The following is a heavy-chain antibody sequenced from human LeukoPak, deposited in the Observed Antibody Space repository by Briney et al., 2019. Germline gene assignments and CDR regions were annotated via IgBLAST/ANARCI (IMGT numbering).Heavy chain of an antibody. Sequence: GGSLGLSCAASGFTFSSYSMNWVRQAPGKGLEWVSYISSSGSTIYYADSVKGRFTISRDNAKSSLYLQMNSLRAEDTAVYYCARRIFLMDVWGKGTTVTVSS. CDR2: ISSSGSTI. CDR3: ARRIFLMDV. D-gene: IGHD2-15*01. J-gene: IGHJ6*03. V-gene: IGHV3-48*04. CDR1: GFTFSSYS.